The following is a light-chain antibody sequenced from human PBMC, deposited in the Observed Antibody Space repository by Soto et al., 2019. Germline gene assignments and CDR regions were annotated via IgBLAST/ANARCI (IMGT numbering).Light chain of an antibody. Sequence: QSALTQPPSVSGAPGQRVTVSCTGSNSNIGADYDVHWYQQFPGTAPKLLIYDNNNRPSGVPDRFSGSKSGTSASLAITGLQAEDEADYYCQSYDSSLSGYGFGTGTKVTVL. CDR3: QSYDSSLSGYG. CDR1: NSNIGADYD. CDR2: DNN. V-gene: IGLV1-40*01. J-gene: IGLJ1*01.